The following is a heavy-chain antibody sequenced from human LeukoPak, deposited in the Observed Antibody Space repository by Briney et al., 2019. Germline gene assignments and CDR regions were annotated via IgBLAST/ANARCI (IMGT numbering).Heavy chain of an antibody. D-gene: IGHD3-10*01. CDR2: INHSGST. CDR3: ASGYGSGSYSAFDI. V-gene: IGHV4-34*01. J-gene: IGHJ3*02. Sequence: PSETLSLTCAVYGGSFSGYYWSWIRQPPGKGLEWIGEINHSGSTNYNPSLKSRVTISVDTSKNQFSLKLSSVTAADTAVYYCASGYGSGSYSAFDIWGQGTMVTVSS. CDR1: GGSFSGYY.